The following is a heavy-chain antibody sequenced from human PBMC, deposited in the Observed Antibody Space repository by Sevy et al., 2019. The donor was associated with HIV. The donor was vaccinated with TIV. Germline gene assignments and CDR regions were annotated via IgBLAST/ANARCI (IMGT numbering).Heavy chain of an antibody. Sequence: GGSLRLSCAASGFTFSSFAMSWVRQAPGKGLEWVSFISAGGGSIYYADSVKGRFTISRDNSKKTLYLQMNSLRADDTAVYYCAKDFGCSSSWPIYDYWGQGTLVTVSS. V-gene: IGHV3-23*01. J-gene: IGHJ4*02. CDR2: ISAGGGSI. CDR1: GFTFSSFA. CDR3: AKDFGCSSSWPIYDY. D-gene: IGHD6-13*01.